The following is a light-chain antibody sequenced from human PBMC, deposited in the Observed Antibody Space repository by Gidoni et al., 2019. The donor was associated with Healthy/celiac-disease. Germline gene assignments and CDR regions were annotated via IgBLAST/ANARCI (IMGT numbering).Light chain of an antibody. CDR2: DAS. Sequence: DIQITHSPSTLSASVGDRVPTTCRANQSISSWLSWYQQKPWKAPKLLIYDASSLASGVPSMFSGSGSRHDFTLTISRLHHDDFATYYCQQYNSYSTFGPGTKVEIK. J-gene: IGKJ1*01. CDR1: QSISSW. CDR3: QQYNSYST. V-gene: IGKV1-5*01.